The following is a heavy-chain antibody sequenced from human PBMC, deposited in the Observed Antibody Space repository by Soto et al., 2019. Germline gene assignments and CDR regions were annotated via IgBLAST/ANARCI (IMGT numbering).Heavy chain of an antibody. CDR1: GFPFNGYW. J-gene: IGHJ4*02. V-gene: IGHV3-7*01. CDR2: IKEDGSEK. D-gene: IGHD2-8*02. CDR3: ARIKPGGYDYFEY. Sequence: SXRLSFAAPGFPFNGYWMSWVRQAPGKGLEWVANIKEDGSEKDYVDSVKGRFTISRDNAKKSLYLQMNSLRAEDTAMYYCARIKPGGYDYFEYCGLGTLVTVSS.